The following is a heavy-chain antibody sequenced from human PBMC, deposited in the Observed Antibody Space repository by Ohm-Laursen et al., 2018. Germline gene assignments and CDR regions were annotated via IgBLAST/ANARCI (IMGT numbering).Heavy chain of an antibody. CDR2: IYYSGST. CDR3: ARVAAPGTRWFDP. Sequence: GTLSLTCTVSGGSISSYYWSWIRQPPGKGLEWIGYIYYSGSTNYNPSLKSRVTISVDTSKNQFSLKLSSVTAADTAVYYCARVAAPGTRWFDPWGQGTLVTVSS. D-gene: IGHD6-13*01. V-gene: IGHV4-59*01. CDR1: GGSISSYY. J-gene: IGHJ5*02.